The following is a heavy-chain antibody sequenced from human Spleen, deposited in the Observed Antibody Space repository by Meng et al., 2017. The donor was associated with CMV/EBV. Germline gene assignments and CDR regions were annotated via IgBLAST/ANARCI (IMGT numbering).Heavy chain of an antibody. CDR2: ISYDGNNK. Sequence: GESLKISCAASGFTFSYYAMYWVRQAPGKGLEWVALISYDGNNKYYTDSVKGRFTISRDNSMSTLYLQMDSLRVEDTAVYYCAKNLKYYYDSSGHDPSAWWGQGTLVTVSS. CDR3: AKNLKYYYDSSGHDPSAW. CDR1: GFTFSYYA. V-gene: IGHV3-30-3*02. D-gene: IGHD3-22*01. J-gene: IGHJ4*02.